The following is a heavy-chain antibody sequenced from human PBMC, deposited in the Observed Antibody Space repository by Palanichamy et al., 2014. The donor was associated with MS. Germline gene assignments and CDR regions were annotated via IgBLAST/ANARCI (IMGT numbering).Heavy chain of an antibody. D-gene: IGHD3-3*01. V-gene: IGHV3-7*04. CDR3: SRGSWSGYPGHHGDY. Sequence: EVQLVESGGGLVQPGGSLRLSRAASGFTFSSCWMTWVRQAPGKGLEWVANIKQDGSEKYYVDSVKGRFTISRDDAKNSLYLQMNSLRAEDTAVYYCSRGSWSGYPGHHGDYWGQGTLVTVSS. J-gene: IGHJ4*02. CDR2: IKQDGSEK. CDR1: GFTFSSCW.